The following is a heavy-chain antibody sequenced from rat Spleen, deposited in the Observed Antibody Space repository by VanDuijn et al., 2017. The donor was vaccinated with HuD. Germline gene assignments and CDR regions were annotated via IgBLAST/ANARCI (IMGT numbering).Heavy chain of an antibody. J-gene: IGHJ4*01. CDR3: ARHNSGYGVMDA. D-gene: IGHD4-3*01. CDR1: GFTFSKNW. CDR2: ISYDGSST. Sequence: EVQLVESGGGLVQPGSPLKLSCAASGFTFSKNWLNWIRQAPGKGLEWVATISYDGSSTYYRDSVKGRFTISRDNAKSTLYLQMDSLRSEDTATYYCARHNSGYGVMDAWGQGASVTVSS. V-gene: IGHV5-29*01.